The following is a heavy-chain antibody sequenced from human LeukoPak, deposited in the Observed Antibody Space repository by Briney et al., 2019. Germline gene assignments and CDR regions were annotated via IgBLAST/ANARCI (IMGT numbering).Heavy chain of an antibody. CDR1: GYTFTGYY. J-gene: IGHJ4*02. CDR3: ARGGFDY. V-gene: IGHV1-2*02. Sequence: ASVKVSCKASGYTFTGYYLHWVRQAPGQGLEWMGWISPNSDDTNYAQNFRGRVNMTRDTSISTAYMELSRLRSDDTAIYYCARGGFDYWGQGALVTVSS. CDR2: ISPNSDDT.